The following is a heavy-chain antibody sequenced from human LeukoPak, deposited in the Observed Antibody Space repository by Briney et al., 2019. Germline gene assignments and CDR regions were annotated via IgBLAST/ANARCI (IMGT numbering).Heavy chain of an antibody. D-gene: IGHD5-18*01. CDR3: AKELDTAMVKGVFDP. V-gene: IGHV3-23*01. CDR1: GFTFSSYA. CDR2: ISGGGGST. Sequence: VGSLRLSCAASGFTFSSYAMSWVRQPPGKGLEWVSAISGGGGSTYYADSVKGRFTISRDNSKNTLYLQMNSLRAEDTAVYYCAKELDTAMVKGVFDPWGQGTLVTVSS. J-gene: IGHJ5*02.